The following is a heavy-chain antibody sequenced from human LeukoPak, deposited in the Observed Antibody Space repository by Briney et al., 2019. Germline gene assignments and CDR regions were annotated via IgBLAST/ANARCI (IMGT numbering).Heavy chain of an antibody. CDR3: ARAGGWHLIFDC. Sequence: SETLSLTCTVSGGSISSYYWSWIRQPPGKGLEWIGYIYYSGSTNYNPSLKSRVTISVDTSKNQFSLKLSSVTAADTAVYYCARAGGWHLIFDCWGQGTLVTVSS. V-gene: IGHV4-59*01. CDR2: IYYSGST. D-gene: IGHD6-19*01. CDR1: GGSISSYY. J-gene: IGHJ4*02.